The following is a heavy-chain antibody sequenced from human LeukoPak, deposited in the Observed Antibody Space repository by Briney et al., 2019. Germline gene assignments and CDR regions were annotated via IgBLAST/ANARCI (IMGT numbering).Heavy chain of an antibody. V-gene: IGHV3-23*01. CDR1: GFTFSSYA. CDR2: ISGSGGST. CDR3: AKDSSRCHYALDV. J-gene: IGHJ6*02. Sequence: GGSLRLSCAASGFTFSSYAMSWVRQAPGKGLEWVSAISGSGGSTYYADSVKGRFTISRDNAKNSLFLHMNSLRTEDTALYFCAKDSSRCHYALDVWGQGTTVSVSS.